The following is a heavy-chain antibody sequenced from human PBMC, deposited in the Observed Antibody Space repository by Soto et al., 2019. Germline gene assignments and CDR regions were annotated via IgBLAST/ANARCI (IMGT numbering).Heavy chain of an antibody. CDR1: GFTFSSYR. Sequence: QVQLVESGGGVVQPGRSLRLSCAASGFTFSSYRMHWVRQAPGKGLECVAGIPYDGSNKYYADSVKGRFTISRDNSKNTLYLQMNSLRAEDTAVYYCAKGASMVRGVASTGGIWGQGTMVTVSS. D-gene: IGHD3-10*01. CDR2: IPYDGSNK. CDR3: AKGASMVRGVASTGGI. J-gene: IGHJ3*02. V-gene: IGHV3-30*18.